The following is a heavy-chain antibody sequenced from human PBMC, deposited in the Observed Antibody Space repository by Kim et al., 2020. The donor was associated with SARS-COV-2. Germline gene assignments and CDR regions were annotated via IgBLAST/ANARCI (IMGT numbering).Heavy chain of an antibody. CDR3: AKDIFTPGNRGKRDYYYYGMDV. CDR1: GFTFDDYT. CDR2: ISWDGGST. Sequence: GGSLRLSCAASGFTFDDYTMHWVRQAPGKGLEWVSLISWDGGSTYYADSVKGRFTISRDNSKNSLYLQMNSLRTEDTALYYCAKDIFTPGNRGKRDYYYYGMDVWGQGTTVTVSS. D-gene: IGHD7-27*01. V-gene: IGHV3-43*01. J-gene: IGHJ6*02.